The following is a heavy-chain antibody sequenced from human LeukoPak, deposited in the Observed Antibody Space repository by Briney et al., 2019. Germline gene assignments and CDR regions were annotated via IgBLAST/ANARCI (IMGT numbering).Heavy chain of an antibody. CDR3: ARDGEYCSSTSCYGTRDWFDP. CDR1: GYTFTGYY. D-gene: IGHD2-2*01. J-gene: IGHJ5*02. Sequence: ASVKVSCKASGYTFTGYYMHWVRQAPGQGLEWMGWINPNSGGTNYAQKFQGRVTMTRDTSISTAYMELSRLRSDDTAVYYCARDGEYCSSTSCYGTRDWFDPWGQGTLVTVSS. V-gene: IGHV1-2*02. CDR2: INPNSGGT.